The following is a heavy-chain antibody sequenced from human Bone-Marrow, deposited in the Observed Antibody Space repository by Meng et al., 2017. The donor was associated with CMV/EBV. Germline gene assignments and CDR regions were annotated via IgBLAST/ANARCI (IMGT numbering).Heavy chain of an antibody. J-gene: IGHJ4*02. D-gene: IGHD3-22*01. Sequence: LVQAWRCVKKPGASVKVSCKASGYTFTGYYMHWVRQAPGQGLEWMGWINPNSGGTNYAQKFQGRVTMTRDTSISTAYMELSRLRSDDTAVYYCARVGITMIAGDYWGQGTLVTVSS. V-gene: IGHV1-2*02. CDR1: GYTFTGYY. CDR3: ARVGITMIAGDY. CDR2: INPNSGGT.